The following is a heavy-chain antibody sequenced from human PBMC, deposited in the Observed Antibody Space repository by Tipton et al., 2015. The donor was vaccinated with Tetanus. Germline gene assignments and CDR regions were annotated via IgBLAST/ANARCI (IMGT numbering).Heavy chain of an antibody. J-gene: IGHJ6*02. V-gene: IGHV1-2*02. Sequence: QVQLVQSGAEMKKPGASVKVSCKASGYTFTDYYIYWVRQAPGQGLEWMGWIDPNSGGTVYAQKFQGRVTMTRDTSISTDYMELRSLRSDDTAVYYCARDRGDYIYYGMDVWGPGTTVTVS. CDR2: IDPNSGGT. D-gene: IGHD3-22*01. CDR3: ARDRGDYIYYGMDV. CDR1: GYTFTDYY.